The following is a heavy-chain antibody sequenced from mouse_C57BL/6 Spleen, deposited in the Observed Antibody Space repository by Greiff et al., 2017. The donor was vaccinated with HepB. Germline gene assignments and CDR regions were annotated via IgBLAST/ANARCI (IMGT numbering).Heavy chain of an antibody. CDR1: GFNIKDYY. Sequence: EVKLQQSGAELVRPGASVKLSCTASGFNIKDYYMHWVKQRPEQGLEWIGRIDPEDGDTEYAPKFQGKATMTADTSSNTAYLQLSSLTSEDTAVYYCTTSSYQHGDYAMDYWGQGTSVTVSS. D-gene: IGHD6-5*01. J-gene: IGHJ4*01. CDR3: TTSSYQHGDYAMDY. V-gene: IGHV14-1*01. CDR2: IDPEDGDT.